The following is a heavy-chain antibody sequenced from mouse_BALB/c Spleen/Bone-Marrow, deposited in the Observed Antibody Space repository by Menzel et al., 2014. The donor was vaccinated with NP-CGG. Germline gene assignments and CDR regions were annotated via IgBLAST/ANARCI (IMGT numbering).Heavy chain of an antibody. CDR1: GYTFSSYW. CDR3: AREEGIWYFDV. Sequence: VQLQQSGAELMKPGASVKISCKATGYTFSSYWIEWVKQRPGHVLEWIGEILPGSGSTNYNEKFKGKATFTADTSSNTAYMHLSSLTSEESAVYCCAREEGIWYFDVWGAGSTVTVSS. J-gene: IGHJ1*01. CDR2: ILPGSGST. V-gene: IGHV1-9*01.